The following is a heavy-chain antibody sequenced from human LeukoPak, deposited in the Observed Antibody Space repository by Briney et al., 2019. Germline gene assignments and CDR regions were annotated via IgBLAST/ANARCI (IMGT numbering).Heavy chain of an antibody. CDR2: IYWKSGII. V-gene: IGHV3-9*01. CDR1: GFTFHDTA. J-gene: IGHJ4*02. CDR3: VKDRSRGPRNVANILDY. Sequence: GRSLRLSCAASGFTFHDTAMHWVRQPPGKDLEWVSGIYWKSGIIGYADSVKGRFTISRDNAKSSLYLQMNRLRAEDTALYYCVKDRSRGPRNVANILDYWGQGALVTVSS. D-gene: IGHD3-10*01.